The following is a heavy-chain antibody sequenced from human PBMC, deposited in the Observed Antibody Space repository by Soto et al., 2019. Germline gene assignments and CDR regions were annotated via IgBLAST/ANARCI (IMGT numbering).Heavy chain of an antibody. CDR3: ARGGYMTSSIPRAFDI. Sequence: SETLSLTCTVSGGSISSGDYYWSWIRQPPGKGLEWIGYIYYSGSTYYNPSLKSRVTISVDTSKNQFSLKLSSVTAADTAVYYCARGGYMTSSIPRAFDIWGQGTMVTVSS. V-gene: IGHV4-30-4*01. D-gene: IGHD5-12*01. J-gene: IGHJ3*02. CDR2: IYYSGST. CDR1: GGSISSGDYY.